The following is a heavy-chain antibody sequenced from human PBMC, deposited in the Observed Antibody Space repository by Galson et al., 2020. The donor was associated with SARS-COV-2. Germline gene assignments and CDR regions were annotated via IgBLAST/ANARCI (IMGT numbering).Heavy chain of an antibody. CDR3: ARPSSGSYYSWFDT. V-gene: IGHV3-30*19. CDR1: GFTFSSYG. J-gene: IGHJ5*02. D-gene: IGHD1-26*01. CDR2: ISYDGSNK. Sequence: GGSLRLSCAASGFTFSSYGMHWVRQAPGKGLEWVAVISYDGSNKYYADSVKGRFTISRDNSKNTLYLQMNSLRAEDTAVYYCARPSSGSYYSWFDTWGKGTLVTVSS.